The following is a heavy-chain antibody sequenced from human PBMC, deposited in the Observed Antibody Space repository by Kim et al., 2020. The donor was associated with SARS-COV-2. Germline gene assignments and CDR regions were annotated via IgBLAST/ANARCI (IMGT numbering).Heavy chain of an antibody. CDR1: GYSFTSYW. CDR2: IDPSDSYT. J-gene: IGHJ6*02. D-gene: IGHD2-15*01. CDR3: ARSQCSGGSCYSAYYYGMDV. Sequence: GESLKISCKGSGYSFTSYWISWVRQMPGKGLEWMGRIDPSDSYTNYSPSFQGHVTISADKSISTAYLQWSSLKASDTAMYYCARSQCSGGSCYSAYYYGMDVWGQGTTVTVSS. V-gene: IGHV5-10-1*01.